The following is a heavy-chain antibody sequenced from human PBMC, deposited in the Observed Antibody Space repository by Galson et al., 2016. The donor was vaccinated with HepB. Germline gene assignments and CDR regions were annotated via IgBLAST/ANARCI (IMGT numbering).Heavy chain of an antibody. D-gene: IGHD2/OR15-2a*01. Sequence: SETLSLTCTVSGGSVSRSNYYWGWVRQPPGKGLEWIGSLYHDGTTYYNPSLKSRVTISVDTSRNQFSLKLSSVTAADTAVYYCADSFEQYFDSWGRGTLVPVSS. J-gene: IGHJ4*02. V-gene: IGHV4-39*01. CDR1: GGSVSRSNYY. CDR2: LYHDGTT. CDR3: ADSFEQYFDS.